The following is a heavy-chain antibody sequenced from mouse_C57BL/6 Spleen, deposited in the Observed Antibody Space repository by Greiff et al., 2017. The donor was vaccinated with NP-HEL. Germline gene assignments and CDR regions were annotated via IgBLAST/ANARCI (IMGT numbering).Heavy chain of an antibody. V-gene: IGHV7-3*01. D-gene: IGHD3-3*01. CDR1: GFTFTDYY. CDR2: IRNKANGYTT. J-gene: IGHJ2*01. CDR3: ARYIGGTGYFDY. Sequence: EVQLVESGGGLVQPGGSLSLSCAASGFTFTDYYMSWVRQPPGKALEWLGFIRNKANGYTTEYSASVKGRFTISRDNSQSILYLQMNALRAEDSATYYCARYIGGTGYFDYWGQGTTLTVSS.